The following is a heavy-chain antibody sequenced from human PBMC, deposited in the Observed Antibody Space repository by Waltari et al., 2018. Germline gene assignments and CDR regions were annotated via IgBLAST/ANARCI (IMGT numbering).Heavy chain of an antibody. V-gene: IGHV4-31*03. CDR2: VDNTGGP. CDR3: AISSSGGNYFDY. J-gene: IGHJ4*02. CDR1: DDSINTGPFY. D-gene: IGHD6-6*01. Sequence: QVHLQESGPGLVKPSQTLSLTCSISDDSINTGPFYFTWIRQYPGKGLEWIGYVDNTGGPSYHPSPRSRFSISVDTSRRHFSLKLMSVTAADTASYFCAISSSGGNYFDYWGRGTLVTVSS.